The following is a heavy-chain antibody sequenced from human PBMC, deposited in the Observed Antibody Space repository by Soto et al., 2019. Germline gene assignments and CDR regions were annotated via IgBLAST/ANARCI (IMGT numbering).Heavy chain of an antibody. J-gene: IGHJ4*02. CDR3: SKDLDGLQGLVDSPFCFDY. CDR1: GFTFNSYG. CDR2: ISYDGSDK. D-gene: IGHD3-16*01. V-gene: IGHV3-30*18. Sequence: QVQLVESGGGVVQPGRSLRLSCAASGFTFNSYGMHWVRQAPGKGLEWVAVISYDGSDKYHADSVKGRFTISRDNSKNTLYLQMNSLRAEDTAVYYCSKDLDGLQGLVDSPFCFDYWGQGTLVTVSS.